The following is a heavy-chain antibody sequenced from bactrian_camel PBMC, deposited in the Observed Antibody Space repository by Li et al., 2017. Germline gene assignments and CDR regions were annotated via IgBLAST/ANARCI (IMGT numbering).Heavy chain of an antibody. CDR3: AAPRIIRALGVAALSQYLYRY. CDR1: SFTFSSYY. V-gene: IGHV3S40*01. J-gene: IGHJ4*01. D-gene: IGHD3*01. Sequence: VQLVESGGGLVQPGGSLRLSCAASSFTFSSYYMSWVRLAPGKGLEWVSSIYTSGGSTNYADSVKGRFTISQDSAKNTVYLQMNNLTPEDTAMYYCAAPRIIRALGVAALSQYLYRYWGQGTQVTVS. CDR2: IYTSGGST.